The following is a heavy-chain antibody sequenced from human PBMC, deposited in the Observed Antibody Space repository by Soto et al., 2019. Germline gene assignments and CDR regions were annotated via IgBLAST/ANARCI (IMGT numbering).Heavy chain of an antibody. D-gene: IGHD3-9*01. CDR3: ARVTIFSYYYGMDV. V-gene: IGHV4-59*01. Sequence: SETLSLTCTVSGGSISSYYWSRIRQPPGKGLEWIGYIYYSGSTNYNPSLKSRVTISVDTSKNQFSLKLSSVTAADTAVYYCARVTIFSYYYGMDVWGQGTTVTVSS. CDR2: IYYSGST. J-gene: IGHJ6*02. CDR1: GGSISSYY.